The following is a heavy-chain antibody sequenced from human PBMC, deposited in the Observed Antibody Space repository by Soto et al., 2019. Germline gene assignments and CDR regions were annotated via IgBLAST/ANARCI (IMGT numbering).Heavy chain of an antibody. J-gene: IGHJ6*03. CDR3: ARDSRYYDPRSGDYYFSTDV. V-gene: IGHV3-66*01. Sequence: VQLVESGGGLVQPGGSLRLSCAASGFTVSNNYMVWVRQAPGKGLEWVSIFYSGGDTFYADSVKGRFSLSSDYLKNTRYLQMYSVRAADTAAYYWARDSRYYDPRSGDYYFSTDVWGKGTTVTVSS. CDR2: FYSGGDT. CDR1: GFTVSNNY. D-gene: IGHD3-3*01.